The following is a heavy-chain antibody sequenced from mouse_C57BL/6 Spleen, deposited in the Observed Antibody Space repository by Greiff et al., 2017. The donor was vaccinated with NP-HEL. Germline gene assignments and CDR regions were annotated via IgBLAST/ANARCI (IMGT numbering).Heavy chain of an antibody. CDR2: IYPRSGNT. CDR3: ARGGFYYDYDVGFAY. J-gene: IGHJ3*01. D-gene: IGHD2-4*01. Sequence: QVQLQQSGAELARPGASVKLSCKASGYTFTSYGISWVKQRTGQGLEWIGEIYPRSGNTYYNEKFKGKATLTADKSSSTAYMELRSLTSEDSAVYVCARGGFYYDYDVGFAYWGQGTLVTVSA. V-gene: IGHV1-81*01. CDR1: GYTFTSYG.